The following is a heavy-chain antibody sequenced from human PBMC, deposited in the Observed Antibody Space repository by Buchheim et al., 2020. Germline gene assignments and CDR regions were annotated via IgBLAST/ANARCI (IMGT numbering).Heavy chain of an antibody. V-gene: IGHV3-7*01. Sequence: EVQMVESGGGLVQPGGSLRLSCTASGFISSAYWMSWVRQAPGKGLEWVANIKQDGREKYYVDSVKGRFTISRDNAKNSLSLQMNSLRAEDTAVYYCAKGGATADLDYWGQGIL. J-gene: IGHJ4*02. CDR3: AKGGATADLDY. CDR2: IKQDGREK. CDR1: GFISSAYW. D-gene: IGHD6-13*01.